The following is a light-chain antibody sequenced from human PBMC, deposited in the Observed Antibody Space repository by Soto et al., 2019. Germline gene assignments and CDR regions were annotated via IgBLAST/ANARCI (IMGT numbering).Light chain of an antibody. J-gene: IGKJ4*01. CDR1: QSISNS. CDR2: RAS. Sequence: DIQMTQSPSTRSASVGDRVTITCRASQSISNSLAWYQQQPGKAPKLLIYRASALQSGVPSRFSGSGSGTEFTLTIDSLQPDDFATFYCQQYSTYPLTFGGGTKVDIK. CDR3: QQYSTYPLT. V-gene: IGKV1-5*03.